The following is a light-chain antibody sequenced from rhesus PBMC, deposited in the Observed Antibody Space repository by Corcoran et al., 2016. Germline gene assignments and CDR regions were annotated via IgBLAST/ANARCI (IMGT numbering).Light chain of an antibody. CDR1: QGISSW. CDR2: KAS. Sequence: DIQMTQSPSSLSASVGDTVTITCRASQGISSWLAWYQQKPGKAPKLLIYKASSLQSGVPSRFSGIGCGTVFTLTISSLQSEDVATYYCQQYSSRPLTFGGWTKVEIK. V-gene: IGKV1-22*01. J-gene: IGKJ4*01. CDR3: QQYSSRPLT.